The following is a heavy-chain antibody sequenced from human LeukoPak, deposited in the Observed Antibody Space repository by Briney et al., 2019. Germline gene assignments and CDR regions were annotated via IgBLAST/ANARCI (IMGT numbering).Heavy chain of an antibody. D-gene: IGHD5-12*01. CDR1: GGTFSSYA. Sequence: ASVKVSCKASGGTFSSYAISWVRQAPGQGLEWMGGIIPIFGTANYAQKFPGRVTISADKSTSTAYMELSSLRSEDTAVYYCANGYSGYDFYYYYMDVWGKGTTVTVSS. CDR3: ANGYSGYDFYYYYMDV. CDR2: IIPIFGTA. V-gene: IGHV1-69*06. J-gene: IGHJ6*03.